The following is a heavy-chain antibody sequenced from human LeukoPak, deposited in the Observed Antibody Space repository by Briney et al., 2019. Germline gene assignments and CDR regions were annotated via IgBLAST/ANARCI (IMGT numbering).Heavy chain of an antibody. D-gene: IGHD6-13*01. CDR2: VSGSGGST. J-gene: IGHJ4*02. CDR3: ARDLMGIAYRGAFYY. V-gene: IGHV3-23*01. CDR1: GFTFSSYG. Sequence: GGTLRLSCAASGFTFSSYGMNWVRQAPGKGLEWVSSVSGSGGSTYYGDAVKGRFTISRDNSKNTLYLQMNSLRAEDTAVYYCARDLMGIAYRGAFYYWGQGTLVTVSS.